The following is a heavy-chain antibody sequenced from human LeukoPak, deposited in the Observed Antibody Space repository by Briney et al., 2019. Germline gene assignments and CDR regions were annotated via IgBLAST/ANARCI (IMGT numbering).Heavy chain of an antibody. CDR3: ATRQRFLEWLLYGTKDYYYYYMDV. CDR2: IIPIFGTA. Sequence: SVKVSCKASGGTFGSYAISWVRQAPGQGLEWMGGIIPIFGTANYAQKFQGRVTITTDESTSTAYMELSSLRSEDTAVYYCATRQRFLEWLLYGTKDYYYYYMDVWGKGTTVTVSS. J-gene: IGHJ6*03. D-gene: IGHD3-3*01. V-gene: IGHV1-69*05. CDR1: GGTFGSYA.